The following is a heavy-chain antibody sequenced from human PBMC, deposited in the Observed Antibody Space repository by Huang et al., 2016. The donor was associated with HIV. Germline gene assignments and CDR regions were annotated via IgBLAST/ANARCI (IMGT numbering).Heavy chain of an antibody. CDR1: GFTFRSYW. V-gene: IGHV3-7*01. CDR3: ARRMDLDY. J-gene: IGHJ4*02. CDR2: INQDESEQ. Sequence: QLVESGGGLVQPGGSLRLSCAASGFTFRSYWMSWVRQAPGKGLGWVANINQDESEQYYLDSVKGRFTISRDNAKASLYLQLSNRRVEDTGIYYCARRMDLDYWGQGILLTVSS. D-gene: IGHD2-15*01.